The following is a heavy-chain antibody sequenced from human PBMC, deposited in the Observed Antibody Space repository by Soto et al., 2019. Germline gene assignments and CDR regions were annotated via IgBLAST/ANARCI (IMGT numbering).Heavy chain of an antibody. CDR3: VRSRVFIAVAGMATYYYYYGMDV. Sequence: QSQTLSLTCAISGDSVSSDSAAWNWIRQSPSRGLEWLGRTYYRSKWYNDYAVSVNGRITINPDTSKNHFSLQLNSVTPEDTAVYYCVRSRVFIAVAGMATYYYYYGMDVWGQGTTVTVSS. D-gene: IGHD6-19*01. CDR2: TYYRSKWYN. J-gene: IGHJ6*02. CDR1: GDSVSSDSAA. V-gene: IGHV6-1*01.